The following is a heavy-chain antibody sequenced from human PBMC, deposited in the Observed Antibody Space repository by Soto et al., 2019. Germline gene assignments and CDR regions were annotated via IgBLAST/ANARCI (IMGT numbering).Heavy chain of an antibody. V-gene: IGHV1-2*04. D-gene: IGHD4-4*01. CDR3: ARDFAVTTHYYYYYYGMDV. Sequence: ASVKVSCKASGYTFTGYYMHWVRQAPGQGLEWMGWINPNSGGTNYAQKFQGWVTMTRDTSISTAYMELSRLRSDDTAVYYCARDFAVTTHYYYYYYGMDVWGQGTTVTVSS. CDR1: GYTFTGYY. CDR2: INPNSGGT. J-gene: IGHJ6*02.